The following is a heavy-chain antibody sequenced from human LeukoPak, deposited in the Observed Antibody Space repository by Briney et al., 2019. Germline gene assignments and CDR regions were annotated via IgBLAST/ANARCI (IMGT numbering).Heavy chain of an antibody. CDR1: GFTFSNAW. CDR2: IKSKSDGGTT. Sequence: GGSLRLSCAASGFTFSNAWMSWVRQAPGKGLEWVGRIKSKSDGGTTDYAAPVKGRITISRDDSKNTLYLQMNSLKTEDTAVYYCTAHYDFWSGYYEATGWGQGTLVTVSS. J-gene: IGHJ4*02. D-gene: IGHD3-3*01. V-gene: IGHV3-15*01. CDR3: TAHYDFWSGYYEATG.